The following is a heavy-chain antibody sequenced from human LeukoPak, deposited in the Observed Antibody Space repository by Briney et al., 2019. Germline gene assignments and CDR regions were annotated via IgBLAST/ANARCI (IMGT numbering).Heavy chain of an antibody. D-gene: IGHD4-23*01. Sequence: SETLSLTCTVSGGSISSYYWTWIRQPPGKGLEWIGYIYYSGSTNYNPSLKSRVTISVDTSKNQFSLKLSSVTAADTAVYYCARQGRGYGGNSDYWGQGTLVTVS. J-gene: IGHJ4*02. CDR3: ARQGRGYGGNSDY. CDR2: IYYSGST. CDR1: GGSISSYY. V-gene: IGHV4-59*08.